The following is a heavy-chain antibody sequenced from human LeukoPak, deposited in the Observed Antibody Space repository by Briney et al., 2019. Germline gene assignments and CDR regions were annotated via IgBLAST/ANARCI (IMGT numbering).Heavy chain of an antibody. Sequence: SQTLSLTCAISGDSVSNNRGAWNWIRQSPSRGLEWLGRTYYRSKWYNDYAGFVKGRITINPDTSKNQFSLLLNSVTPEDTAVYYSVREEIAAAGPDYWGQGTLVTVSS. CDR1: GDSVSNNRGA. J-gene: IGHJ4*02. D-gene: IGHD6-13*01. V-gene: IGHV6-1*01. CDR3: VREEIAAAGPDY. CDR2: TYYRSKWYN.